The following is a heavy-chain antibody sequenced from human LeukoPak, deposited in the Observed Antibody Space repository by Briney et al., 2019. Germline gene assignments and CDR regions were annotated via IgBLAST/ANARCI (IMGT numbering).Heavy chain of an antibody. V-gene: IGHV3-23*01. J-gene: IGHJ5*02. CDR1: GFTFSSYA. CDR3: AKATEWLVPNWFDP. Sequence: PGPSLRLSCAASGFTFSSYAMSCVRQAPGKGLEWVSAISGSGGSTYYADSVKGRFTISRDNSKNTLYLQMNSLRVEDTAVYYCAKATEWLVPNWFDPWGQGTLVTVSS. CDR2: ISGSGGST. D-gene: IGHD6-19*01.